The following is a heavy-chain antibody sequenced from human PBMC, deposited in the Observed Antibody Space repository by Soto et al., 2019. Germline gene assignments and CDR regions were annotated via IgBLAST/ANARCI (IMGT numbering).Heavy chain of an antibody. CDR2: ISAYNGNT. CDR1: GYTFTSYG. D-gene: IGHD3-3*01. J-gene: IGHJ4*02. CDR3: AKDRRRGYDFWSGYYLYFDY. Sequence: ASVKVSCKASGYTFTSYGISWVRQAPGQGLEWMGWISAYNGNTNYAQKLQGRVTMTRNTSTSTAYMELSSLRSEDTAEYYCAKDRRRGYDFWSGYYLYFDYWGQGTLVTVSS. V-gene: IGHV1-18*01.